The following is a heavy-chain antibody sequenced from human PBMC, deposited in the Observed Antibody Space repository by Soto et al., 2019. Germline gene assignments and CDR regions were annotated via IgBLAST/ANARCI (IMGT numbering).Heavy chain of an antibody. Sequence: GASVKVSCKASGYTFTGYYMHWVRQAPGQGLEWMGWINPNSGGTNYAQKFKGWVTITRDTSISTANKELSRLRSDDTAVYYCARDIGIAVAGAHYYYYGMDVWGQGTTVTVSS. J-gene: IGHJ6*02. CDR3: ARDIGIAVAGAHYYYYGMDV. D-gene: IGHD6-19*01. CDR1: GYTFTGYY. CDR2: INPNSGGT. V-gene: IGHV1-2*04.